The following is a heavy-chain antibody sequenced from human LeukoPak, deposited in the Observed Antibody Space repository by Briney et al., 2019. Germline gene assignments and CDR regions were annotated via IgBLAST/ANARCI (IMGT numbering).Heavy chain of an antibody. CDR1: GFTFSSYE. D-gene: IGHD3-10*02. J-gene: IGHJ6*04. V-gene: IGHV3-48*03. CDR3: AELGITMIGGV. Sequence: GGSLRLSCAASGFTFSSYEVNWVRQAPGKGLGRVSYISSSGSTIYYADSVKGRCTISRDNAKNSLYLQMNSLRAEDTAVYYCAELGITMIGGVWGKGTTVTISS. CDR2: ISSSGSTI.